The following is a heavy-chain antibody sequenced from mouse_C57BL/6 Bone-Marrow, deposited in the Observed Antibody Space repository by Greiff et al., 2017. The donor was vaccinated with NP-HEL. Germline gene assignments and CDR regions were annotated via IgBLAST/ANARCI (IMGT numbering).Heavy chain of an antibody. V-gene: IGHV5-12*01. J-gene: IGHJ4*01. Sequence: EVQLVESGGGLVQPGGSLKLSCAASGFTFSDYYMYWVRQTPEKRLEWVAYISNGGGSTYYPDTVKGRFTISRDNAKNTLYLQMSRLKSEDTAMYYCARGGGNWDAMDYWGQGTSVTVSS. CDR1: GFTFSDYY. D-gene: IGHD4-1*01. CDR3: ARGGGNWDAMDY. CDR2: ISNGGGST.